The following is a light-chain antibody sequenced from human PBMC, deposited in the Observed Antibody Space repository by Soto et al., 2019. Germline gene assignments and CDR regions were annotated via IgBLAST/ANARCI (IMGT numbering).Light chain of an antibody. Sequence: QSALTQSASVSGSPGQSITISCTGTTSDVGSYNLVSWYQQHPGKAPKLMIYEVTKRPSGVSNRFSGSKSGNTASLTISGLQAEDEADYYCCSFAGSSTLYVFGTGTKLTVL. CDR3: CSFAGSSTLYV. V-gene: IGLV2-23*02. CDR2: EVT. CDR1: TSDVGSYNL. J-gene: IGLJ1*01.